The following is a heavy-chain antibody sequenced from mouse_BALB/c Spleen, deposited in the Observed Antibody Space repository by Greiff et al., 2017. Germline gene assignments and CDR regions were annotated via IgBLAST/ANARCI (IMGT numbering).Heavy chain of an antibody. J-gene: IGHJ3*01. CDR1: GYTFTDYW. CDR3: AKDSSGYWFAY. D-gene: IGHD3-2*01. V-gene: IGHV1-69*01. CDR2: IDTSDSYT. Sequence: QVQLQQSGAELVMPGASVKMSCKASGYTFTDYWMHWVKQRPGQGLEWIGAIDTSDSYTSYNQKFKGKATLTVDESSSTAYMQLSSLTSEDSAVYYCAKDSSGYWFAYWGQGTLVTVSA.